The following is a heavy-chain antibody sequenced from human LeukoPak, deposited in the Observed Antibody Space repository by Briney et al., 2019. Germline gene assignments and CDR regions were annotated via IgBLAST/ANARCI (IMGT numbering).Heavy chain of an antibody. V-gene: IGHV1-69*13. J-gene: IGHJ4*02. D-gene: IGHD2-2*02. Sequence: SVKVSCKASGGTFSSYAISWVRQAPGQGLEWMGGIIPIFGTANYAQKFQGRVTITADESTSTAYMELSSLRSEDTAVYYCARDATYQLLYAYYWGQGTLVAVSS. CDR1: GGTFSSYA. CDR3: ARDATYQLLYAYY. CDR2: IIPIFGTA.